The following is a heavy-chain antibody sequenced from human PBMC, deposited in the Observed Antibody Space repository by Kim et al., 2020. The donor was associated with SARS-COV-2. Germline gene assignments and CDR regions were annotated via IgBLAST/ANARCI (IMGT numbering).Heavy chain of an antibody. D-gene: IGHD3-10*01. Sequence: GSTNYNPSLKSRVTISVDTSKNQFSLKLSSVTAADTAVYYCAVGLWYFDPWGQGTLVTVSS. CDR3: AVGLWYFDP. J-gene: IGHJ5*02. CDR2: GST. V-gene: IGHV4-59*09.